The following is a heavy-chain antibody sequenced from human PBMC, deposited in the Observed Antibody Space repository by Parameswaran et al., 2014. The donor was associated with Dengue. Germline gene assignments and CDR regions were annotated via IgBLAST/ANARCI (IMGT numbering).Heavy chain of an antibody. J-gene: IGHJ6*03. CDR2: MNPNSGNT. CDR3: ARGGTTVYYYYYYMDV. V-gene: IGHV1-8*01. Sequence: WVRQAPGQGLEWMGWMNPNSGNTGYAQKFQGRVTMTRNTSISTAYMELSSLRSEDTAVYYCARGGTTVYYYYYYMDVWGKGTTVTVSS. D-gene: IGHD1-1*01.